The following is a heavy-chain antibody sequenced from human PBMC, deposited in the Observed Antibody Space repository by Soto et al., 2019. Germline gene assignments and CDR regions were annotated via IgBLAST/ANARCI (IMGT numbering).Heavy chain of an antibody. Sequence: QVQLQQWGAGLLKPSETLSLTCAVYCGSFSSYYWSWIRQPPGKGLEWSGEISHSESTNHNPSLKSRVTMSVDTSKNQFSLKLSSVTAADTAVYYCARTSRFDCWGQGTLVTVSS. D-gene: IGHD6-6*01. CDR1: CGSFSSYY. CDR3: ARTSRFDC. V-gene: IGHV4-34*01. CDR2: ISHSEST. J-gene: IGHJ4*02.